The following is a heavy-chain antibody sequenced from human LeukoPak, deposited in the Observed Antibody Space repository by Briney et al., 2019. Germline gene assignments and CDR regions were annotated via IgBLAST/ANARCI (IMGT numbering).Heavy chain of an antibody. D-gene: IGHD4-23*01. CDR2: INHSGTT. J-gene: IGHJ1*01. V-gene: IGHV4-34*01. Sequence: SETLSLTRPGSGGFLRGYYWSWVRQPPPRGPEWIGEINHSGTTNYNPSLKSRVTISKDTSKNQFFLKLYFLTAADTAMYYCARGRWDVRFQYWGQGTLVTVSS. CDR1: GGFLRGYY. CDR3: ARGRWDVRFQY.